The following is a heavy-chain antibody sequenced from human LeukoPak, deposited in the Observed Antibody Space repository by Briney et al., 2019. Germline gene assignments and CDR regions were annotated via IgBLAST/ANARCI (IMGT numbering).Heavy chain of an antibody. V-gene: IGHV3-21*01. CDR2: ISSSSSYI. CDR1: GFTFSSYS. D-gene: IGHD2-2*01. CDR3: ARVYQSTSGRAIDY. Sequence: GGSLRLSCAASGFTFSSYSMNWVRQAPGKGLEWVSSISSSSSYIYYADSVKGRFTISRDNAKNSLYLQMNSLRVDDTAIYYCARVYQSTSGRAIDYWGQGTLVTVSS. J-gene: IGHJ4*02.